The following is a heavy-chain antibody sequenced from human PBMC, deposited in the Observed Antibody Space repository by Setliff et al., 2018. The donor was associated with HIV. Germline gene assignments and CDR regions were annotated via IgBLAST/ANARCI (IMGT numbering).Heavy chain of an antibody. V-gene: IGHV1-69*10. CDR2: IIPLVGLA. J-gene: IGHJ4*02. Sequence: GASVMVSCKASGDTLSSYSISWVRQAPGQGLEWMGAIIPLVGLADYAQKFQGRLTLTGDKSTSIVYMDLSSLTFEDTAVYFCVRDPWGSGSFGSIHFWGPGTLVTVSS. CDR1: GDTLSSYS. CDR3: VRDPWGSGSFGSIHF. D-gene: IGHD3-10*01.